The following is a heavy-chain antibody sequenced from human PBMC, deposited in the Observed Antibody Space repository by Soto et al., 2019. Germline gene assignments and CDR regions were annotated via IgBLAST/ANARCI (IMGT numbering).Heavy chain of an antibody. CDR2: IKIKTDGGTT. V-gene: IGHV3-15*07. D-gene: IGHD3-22*01. CDR3: TTLTVIYDTSGYYSIY. J-gene: IGHJ4*02. Sequence: EVQLVESGGGLVKPGGSLRLSCAASGLVFSNTWMNWVRQAPGKGLEWVGRIKIKTDGGTTDYAAPVKGRFTISRDDSKNTLYLKMNGLKAEDAAVYYCTTLTVIYDTSGYYSIYWGQGTLVTVSS. CDR1: GLVFSNTW.